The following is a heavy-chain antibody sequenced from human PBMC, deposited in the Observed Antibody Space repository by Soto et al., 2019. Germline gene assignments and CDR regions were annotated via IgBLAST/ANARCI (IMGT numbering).Heavy chain of an antibody. CDR1: GDSISSNNNY. CDR3: ARGRGYSYGLDP. CDR2: ISYSGTT. D-gene: IGHD5-18*01. V-gene: IGHV4-30-4*01. J-gene: IGHJ5*02. Sequence: QVQLQESGPGLVKPSQTLSLTCTVSGDSISSNNNYWSWIRQPPGEGLEWIGFISYSGTTSYSPSLKSRVAISLDTSKNQFCLSLSSVTAADTAVDYCARGRGYSYGLDPWGQGTLVTVSS.